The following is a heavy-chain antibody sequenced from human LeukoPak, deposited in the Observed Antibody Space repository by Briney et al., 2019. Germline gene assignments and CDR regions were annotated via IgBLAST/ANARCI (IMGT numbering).Heavy chain of an antibody. Sequence: GGSLRLSCAASGFTVSSSYMYWVRQAPGKGLEWVSFFYRGDSTYYAESVRGRFTISRDNSKNTLYLLMNSLIPEDTAVYYCARGIHQRSGSCYPYWGQGTLVTVSS. CDR3: ARGIHQRSGSCYPY. CDR1: GFTVSSSY. D-gene: IGHD2-15*01. CDR2: FYRGDST. V-gene: IGHV3-53*01. J-gene: IGHJ4*02.